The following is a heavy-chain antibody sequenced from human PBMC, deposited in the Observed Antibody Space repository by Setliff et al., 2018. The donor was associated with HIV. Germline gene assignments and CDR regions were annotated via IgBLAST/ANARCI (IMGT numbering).Heavy chain of an antibody. V-gene: IGHV4-38-2*02. D-gene: IGHD3-22*01. Sequence: SETLSLTCTVSGYSISSGDYWGWIRQPPGKGLEWIGSIYYSGSTYYNPSLNSRVTISVDASKNQFSLKLSSVTAADTAVYYCASLPPLYDSSGYYFDYWGQGTLVTVSS. CDR3: ASLPPLYDSSGYYFDY. CDR2: IYYSGST. CDR1: GYSISSGDY. J-gene: IGHJ4*02.